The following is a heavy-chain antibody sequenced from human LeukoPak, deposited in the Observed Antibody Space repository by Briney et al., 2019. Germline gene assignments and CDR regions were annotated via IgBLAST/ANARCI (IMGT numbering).Heavy chain of an antibody. J-gene: IGHJ4*02. CDR3: ASGGDVLRYFDWPYFDY. Sequence: EASVKVSCKTSGYTFTGYYMHWVRQAPGQGLEWMGWINPNSGGTKYVQKLQGRVTMTRDTSISTAYMELSRLRSDDTAVYYCASGGDVLRYFDWPYFDYWGQGTLVTVSS. D-gene: IGHD3-9*01. V-gene: IGHV1-2*02. CDR1: GYTFTGYY. CDR2: INPNSGGT.